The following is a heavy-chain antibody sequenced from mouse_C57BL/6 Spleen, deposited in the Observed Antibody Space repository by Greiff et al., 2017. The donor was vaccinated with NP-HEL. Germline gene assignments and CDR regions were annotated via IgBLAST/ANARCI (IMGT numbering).Heavy chain of an antibody. D-gene: IGHD2-12*01. CDR3: ARGVLLDY. Sequence: QVQLQQSGAELVRPGTSVKLSCKASGYTFTSYWMHWVKQRPGPGLEWIGVIDPSDSYTNYNQKFKGTATLTVDTSSSTAYMQLSSLTSEDSAVYYCARGVLLDYWGQGTTLTVSS. CDR1: GYTFTSYW. CDR2: IDPSDSYT. V-gene: IGHV1-59*01. J-gene: IGHJ2*01.